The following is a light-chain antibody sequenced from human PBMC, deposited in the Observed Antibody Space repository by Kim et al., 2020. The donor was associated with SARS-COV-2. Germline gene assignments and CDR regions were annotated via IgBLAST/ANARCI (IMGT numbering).Light chain of an antibody. CDR3: QTWDSSTAV. CDR2: QDT. CDR1: QLGNKY. Sequence: SYELTQPPSVSVSPGQTASITCSGDQLGNKYVCWYQQKPGQSPVLVIYQDTKRPSGIPERFSGSNSGNTATLTISGTQAMDEAEYYCQTWDSSTAVFGGGTKVTVL. V-gene: IGLV3-1*01. J-gene: IGLJ3*02.